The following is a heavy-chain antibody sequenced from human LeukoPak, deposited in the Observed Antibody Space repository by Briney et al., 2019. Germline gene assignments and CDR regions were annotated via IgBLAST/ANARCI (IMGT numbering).Heavy chain of an antibody. Sequence: GGSLRLSCAASGLTVSSNYMSWVRQAPGKGLVWVSHINSDGSWTSYADSVKGRFTISKDNAKNTVYLQMNNLRAEDTAVYYCVSFYETYWGRGTLVTVSS. D-gene: IGHD2-2*01. CDR2: INSDGSWT. CDR3: VSFYETY. J-gene: IGHJ4*02. V-gene: IGHV3-74*01. CDR1: GLTVSSNY.